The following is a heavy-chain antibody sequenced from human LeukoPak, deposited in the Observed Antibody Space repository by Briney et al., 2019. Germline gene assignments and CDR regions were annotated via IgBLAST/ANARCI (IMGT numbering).Heavy chain of an antibody. CDR3: ARPYYYDSSGYGWYFDL. Sequence: SETLSLTCTVSGGSISSSSYYWGWIRQPPGKGLEWIGSIYYSGSTYYNPSLKSRVTISVDTSKNQFSLKLSSVTAADTAVYYCARPYYYDSSGYGWYFDLWGRGTLVTVSS. V-gene: IGHV4-39*01. CDR1: GGSISSSSYY. D-gene: IGHD3-22*01. J-gene: IGHJ2*01. CDR2: IYYSGST.